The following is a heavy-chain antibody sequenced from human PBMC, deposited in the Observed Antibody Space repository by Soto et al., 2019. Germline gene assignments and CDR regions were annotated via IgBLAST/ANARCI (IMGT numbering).Heavy chain of an antibody. CDR3: AARLVPVTEGGFDL. Sequence: GGSLRLSCAASGFTIYNHAMNWVRQAPGKGLEWVSTIGYSSTKTFYADSVEGRFTISRDNSKNTLYFQMNNLRAEDTAIYYCAARLVPVTEGGFDLWGQGTLVTVSS. J-gene: IGHJ5*02. CDR2: IGYSSTKT. V-gene: IGHV3-23*01. CDR1: GFTIYNHA. D-gene: IGHD2-2*01.